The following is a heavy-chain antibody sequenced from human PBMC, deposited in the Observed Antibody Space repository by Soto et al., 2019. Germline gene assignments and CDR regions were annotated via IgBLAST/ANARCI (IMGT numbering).Heavy chain of an antibody. D-gene: IGHD2-2*01. CDR1: GFTFSDNA. CDR2: ISDDGDST. Sequence: EVQLLESGGGLVQPGGSLRLSCGASGFTFSDNAMTWVRQAPGKGLAWVSSISDDGDSTYYADSVKGRFAVSRDNSKNTLFLHMNSLGAEDTAVYYCAKSLSTAVNYGLDVWGQGTSVTVSS. J-gene: IGHJ6*02. CDR3: AKSLSTAVNYGLDV. V-gene: IGHV3-23*01.